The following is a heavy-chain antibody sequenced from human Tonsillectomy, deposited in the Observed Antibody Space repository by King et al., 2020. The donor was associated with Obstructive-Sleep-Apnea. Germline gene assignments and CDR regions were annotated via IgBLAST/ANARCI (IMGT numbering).Heavy chain of an antibody. D-gene: IGHD3-22*01. V-gene: IGHV3-21*01. Sequence: EVQLVESGGGLVKPGGSLRLSCAASGFTFSSYSMNWVRQAPGKGLEWVSSISSSSSYIYYADSVKGRCPISRDNAKKEPYLQMNSLRAEDTAVYYCARVSYYYDSSGYPPLWGQGTLVTVSS. CDR3: ARVSYYYDSSGYPPL. J-gene: IGHJ4*02. CDR1: GFTFSSYS. CDR2: ISSSSSYI.